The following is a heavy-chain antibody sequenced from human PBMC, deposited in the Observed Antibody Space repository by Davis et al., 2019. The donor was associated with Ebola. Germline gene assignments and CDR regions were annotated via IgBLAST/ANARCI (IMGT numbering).Heavy chain of an antibody. CDR2: ISGSGGST. CDR1: GFTFSTYS. CDR3: AKELRLEPVIDY. J-gene: IGHJ4*02. Sequence: GESLKISCAASGFTFSTYSMNWVRQAPGKGLEWVSAISGSGGSTYYADSVKGRFTISRDNSKNTLYLQMNSLRAEDTAVYYCAKELRLEPVIDYWGQGTLVTVSS. D-gene: IGHD1-1*01. V-gene: IGHV3-23*01.